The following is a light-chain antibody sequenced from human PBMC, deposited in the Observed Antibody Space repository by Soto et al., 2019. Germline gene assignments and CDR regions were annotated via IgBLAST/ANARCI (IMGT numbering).Light chain of an antibody. V-gene: IGLV1-47*01. Sequence: QSVLTQPPSASGTPGQRVTISCSGSSSNIGSNYVYWYQQLPGKAPKLLIYKSSQRPSGVPDRFSGSESGTSASLAISGLRSEDEADYYCAAWDDSLSGRVFGTGTKVTVL. CDR2: KSS. CDR1: SSNIGSNY. CDR3: AAWDDSLSGRV. J-gene: IGLJ1*01.